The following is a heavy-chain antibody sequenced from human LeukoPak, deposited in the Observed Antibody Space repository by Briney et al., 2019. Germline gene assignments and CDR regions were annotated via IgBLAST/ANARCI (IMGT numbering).Heavy chain of an antibody. D-gene: IGHD2/OR15-2a*01. V-gene: IGHV3-53*01. CDR2: SYSGGSS. CDR1: GFTINNNY. CDR3: ARILGTTDAFDI. Sequence: GASLSLSCAASGFTINNNYMTCVPQAPGKRLECVSVSYSGGSSYSADSVKGRFTMSRDSSKNTVNLQMNILTVEDTAVYYCARILGTTDAFDIWGQGTMVTVSS. J-gene: IGHJ3*02.